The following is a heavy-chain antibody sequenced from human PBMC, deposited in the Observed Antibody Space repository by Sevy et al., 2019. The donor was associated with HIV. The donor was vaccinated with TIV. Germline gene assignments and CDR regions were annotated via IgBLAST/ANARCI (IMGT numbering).Heavy chain of an antibody. CDR3: ARASFFTVTIPSGMDV. Sequence: GGSLRLSCAASGFTFSDYYMSWIRQAPGKGLEWVSYISSSGSTIYYADSVKDRFTISRDNAKNSLYLQMNSLRAEDTAVYYCARASFFTVTIPSGMDVWGQGTTVTVSS. V-gene: IGHV3-11*01. D-gene: IGHD4-17*01. CDR2: ISSSGSTI. CDR1: GFTFSDYY. J-gene: IGHJ6*02.